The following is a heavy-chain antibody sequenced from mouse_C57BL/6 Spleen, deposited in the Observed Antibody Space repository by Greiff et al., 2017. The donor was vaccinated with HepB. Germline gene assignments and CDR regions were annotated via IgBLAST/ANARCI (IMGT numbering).Heavy chain of an antibody. CDR1: GYKFTDYY. CDR2: INPNNGGT. CDR3: ARIYYGSSLDY. D-gene: IGHD1-1*01. J-gene: IGHJ2*01. Sequence: VQLQQSGPELVKPGASVKISCKASGYKFTDYYMNWVKQSHGKSLEWIGDINPNNGGTSYNQKFKGKATLTVDKSSSTAYMELRSLTSEDSAVYYCARIYYGSSLDYWGQGTTLTVSS. V-gene: IGHV1-26*01.